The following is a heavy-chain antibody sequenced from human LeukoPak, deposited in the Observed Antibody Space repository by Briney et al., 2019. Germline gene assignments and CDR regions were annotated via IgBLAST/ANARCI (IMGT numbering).Heavy chain of an antibody. CDR3: ARDRYYDILTGYSGDYFDY. J-gene: IGHJ4*02. CDR1: GFTFSSYG. D-gene: IGHD3-9*01. CDR2: IWYDGNNK. V-gene: IGHV3-33*01. Sequence: GGSLRLSCAASGFTFSSYGMHWVRQAPGKGLEWVAVIWYDGNNKYYADSVKGRFTISRDNSKNTLYLQMNSLRAEDTAVYYCARDRYYDILTGYSGDYFDYWGQGTLVTVSS.